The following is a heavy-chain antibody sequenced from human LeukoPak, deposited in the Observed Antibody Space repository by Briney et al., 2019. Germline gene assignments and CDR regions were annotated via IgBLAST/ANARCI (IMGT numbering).Heavy chain of an antibody. J-gene: IGHJ4*02. V-gene: IGHV4-31*03. CDR2: IHYSGHT. D-gene: IGHD4-17*01. CDR3: ASYYGDYAVFDY. Sequence: SQTLSLTCTVSGGSVSSGGFYWSWIRQHPGKGLEWIGYIHYSGHTYYNPSLRSRVTISVDTSKNQYSLKVNSVTAADTAVYYCASYYGDYAVFDYWGQGALVTVSS. CDR1: GGSVSSGGFY.